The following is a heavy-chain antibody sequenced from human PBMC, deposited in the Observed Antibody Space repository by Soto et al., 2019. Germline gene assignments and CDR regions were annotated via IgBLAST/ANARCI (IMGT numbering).Heavy chain of an antibody. CDR1: GGTINSYY. Sequence: SWTMYLASAASGGTINSYYWTVIRQPPGKGLEWIGHIYYTESPKYNPSLKSRVTISVDTSKNHFSLKLSSVTAADTAVYYCAGLRQQLDKNFDYWGQGTLVTVSS. J-gene: IGHJ4*02. CDR3: AGLRQQLDKNFDY. D-gene: IGHD6-13*01. V-gene: IGHV4-59*08. CDR2: IYYTESP.